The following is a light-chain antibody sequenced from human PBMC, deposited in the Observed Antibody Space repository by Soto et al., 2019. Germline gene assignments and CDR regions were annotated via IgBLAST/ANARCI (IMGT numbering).Light chain of an antibody. J-gene: IGKJ2*01. CDR1: QTISTY. Sequence: DIQMTQAPSSLSASVGDRVTITCRASQTISTYLNWYQQKPGKAPRLLLYDASSLLSGVPSRFSRSGSGTDFTLTIASLQPEDCSTYYCQQSDSTPYTFGQGTKVEI. CDR2: DAS. CDR3: QQSDSTPYT. V-gene: IGKV1-39*01.